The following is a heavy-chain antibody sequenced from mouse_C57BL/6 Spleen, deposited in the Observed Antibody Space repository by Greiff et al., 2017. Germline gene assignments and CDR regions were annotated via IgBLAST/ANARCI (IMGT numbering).Heavy chain of an antibody. CDR2: IYPGDGDT. CDR1: GYAFSSSW. CDR3: ARNWDFAY. D-gene: IGHD4-1*01. J-gene: IGHJ3*01. Sequence: QVQLKESGPELVKPGASVKISCKASGYAFSSSWMNWVKQRPGKGLEWIGRIYPGDGDTNYNGKFKGKATLTADKSSSTAYMQLSSLTSEDSAVYFCARNWDFAYWGQGTLVTVSA. V-gene: IGHV1-82*01.